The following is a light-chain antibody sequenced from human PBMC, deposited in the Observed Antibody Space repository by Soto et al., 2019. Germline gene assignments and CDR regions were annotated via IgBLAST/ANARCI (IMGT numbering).Light chain of an antibody. J-gene: IGKJ2*01. CDR3: QQYHSAPYT. CDR2: EVY. Sequence: DIQMTQSPYTLSASPGDRVMMTCRASRDIHSWLAWYQQKTGKAPELLIFEVYKLKSGVPSRVSGSESEKDFTLPINGLQPDDFATYYCQQYHSAPYTFGQGTKFEI. CDR1: RDIHSW. V-gene: IGKV1-5*03.